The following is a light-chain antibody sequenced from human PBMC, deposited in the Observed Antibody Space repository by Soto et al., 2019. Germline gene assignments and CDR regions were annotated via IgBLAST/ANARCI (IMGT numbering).Light chain of an antibody. CDR2: GAS. J-gene: IGKJ4*01. Sequence: EIVMTQSPATLSVSPGERATLSCRASQSVSSNLAWYQQKPGQAPRLLIYGASTSATGIPARFSGSGSGTDFTLTISSLQSEDFAVYYCQQYNNCPLTFGGGTKVEIK. V-gene: IGKV3-15*01. CDR3: QQYNNCPLT. CDR1: QSVSSN.